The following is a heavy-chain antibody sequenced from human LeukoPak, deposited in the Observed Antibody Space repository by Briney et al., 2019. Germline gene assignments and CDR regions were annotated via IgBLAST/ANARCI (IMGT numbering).Heavy chain of an antibody. Sequence: SETLSLTCTISGGSVSDYYWSWIRQSPGKGLEWIGYIYHTGSTSYSPSLKSRVTISADTSQNQFSLKLSSVTAADTAVYYCARDSSGWYHWFDPWGQGTLVTVSS. CDR1: GGSVSDYY. CDR2: IYHTGST. CDR3: ARDSSGWYHWFDP. V-gene: IGHV4-59*02. D-gene: IGHD6-19*01. J-gene: IGHJ5*02.